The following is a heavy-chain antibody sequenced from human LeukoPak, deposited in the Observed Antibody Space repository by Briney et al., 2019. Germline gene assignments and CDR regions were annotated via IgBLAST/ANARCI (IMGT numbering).Heavy chain of an antibody. V-gene: IGHV4-39*01. CDR3: ARQGHDYVWGSYRYSY. D-gene: IGHD3-16*02. CDR2: IYYSGST. J-gene: IGHJ4*02. Sequence: SETLSLTCTVSGGSISSSSYYWGWIRQPPGKGLEWIGSIYYSGSTYYNPSLKSRVTISVDTSKNQFSLKLSSVTAADTAVYYCARQGHDYVWGSYRYSYWGQGTLVTVSS. CDR1: GGSISSSSYY.